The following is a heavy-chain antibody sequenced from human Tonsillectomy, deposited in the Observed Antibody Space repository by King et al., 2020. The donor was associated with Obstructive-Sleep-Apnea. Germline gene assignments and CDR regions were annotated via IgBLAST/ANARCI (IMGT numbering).Heavy chain of an antibody. J-gene: IGHJ4*02. Sequence: VQLVESGAEVKKPGESLRISCKGSGYSFSNYWINWGRQMPGKGLEWVGRIDPIASYTKFSASFQGHVTSSADRSISTVYRQWSGLKASDTAMYYCARQDTYSSGQYYFDYWGQGTLVTVSS. D-gene: IGHD6-19*01. CDR3: ARQDTYSSGQYYFDY. CDR2: IDPIASYT. CDR1: GYSFSNYW. V-gene: IGHV5-10-1*03.